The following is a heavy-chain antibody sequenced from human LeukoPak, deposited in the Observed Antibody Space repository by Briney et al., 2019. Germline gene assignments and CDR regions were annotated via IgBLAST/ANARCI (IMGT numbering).Heavy chain of an antibody. Sequence: GGSLRLSCAASGFTFSSYGMHWVRQAPGKGLEWVAVISYDGSNKYYADSVKGRFTISRDNSKNTLYLQMNSLRAEDTAVYYCAKDYSRTPYYYCYYMDVWGKGTTVTVSS. D-gene: IGHD6-13*01. CDR3: AKDYSRTPYYYCYYMDV. CDR2: ISYDGSNK. V-gene: IGHV3-30*18. CDR1: GFTFSSYG. J-gene: IGHJ6*03.